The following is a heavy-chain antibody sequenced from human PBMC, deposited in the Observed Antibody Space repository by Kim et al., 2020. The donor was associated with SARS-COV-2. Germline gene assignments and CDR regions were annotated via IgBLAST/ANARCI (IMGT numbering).Heavy chain of an antibody. CDR2: ISSSSSYI. Sequence: GGSLRLSCAASGFTFSSYSMNWVRQAPGKGLEWVSSISSSSSYIYYADSVKGRFTISRDNAKNSLYLQMNSLRAEDTAVYYCARGGQWLVPGDYWGQGTLVTVSS. D-gene: IGHD6-19*01. V-gene: IGHV3-21*01. CDR1: GFTFSSYS. J-gene: IGHJ4*02. CDR3: ARGGQWLVPGDY.